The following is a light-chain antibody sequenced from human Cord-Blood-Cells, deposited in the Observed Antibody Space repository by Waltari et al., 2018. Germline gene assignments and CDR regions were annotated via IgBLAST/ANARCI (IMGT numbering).Light chain of an antibody. Sequence: EIVLTPSPCTLSLSAGESATLSCRASQSVSSSNLAWYQQKPGQAPRLLIFGSSSRATGIPDRFSGSGSGTVFTLTISRLEPEDFAVYYCQQYGSSPYTFGQGTKLEIK. CDR2: GSS. CDR1: QSVSSSN. CDR3: QQYGSSPYT. J-gene: IGKJ2*01. V-gene: IGKV3-20*01.